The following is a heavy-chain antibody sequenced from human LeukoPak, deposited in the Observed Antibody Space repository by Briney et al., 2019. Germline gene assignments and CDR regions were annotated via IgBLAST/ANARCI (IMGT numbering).Heavy chain of an antibody. CDR1: GFTFTTYW. CDR2: INTDGRVT. CDR3: IRETHVGLHLEY. V-gene: IGHV3-74*03. D-gene: IGHD3-10*02. Sequence: GGSLRLSCAASGFTFTTYWMPWVRQVPGKGLVWVARINTDGRVTTYADSVKGRFTVSRDNAENTLYLQMNDLRPEDTAVYYCIRETHVGLHLEYWGQGTLATVAS. J-gene: IGHJ4*02.